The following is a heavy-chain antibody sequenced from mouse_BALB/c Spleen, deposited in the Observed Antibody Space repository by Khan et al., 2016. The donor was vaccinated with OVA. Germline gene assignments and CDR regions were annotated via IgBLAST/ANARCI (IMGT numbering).Heavy chain of an antibody. J-gene: IGHJ1*01. V-gene: IGHV5-17*02. CDR2: MSSGSSTI. Sequence: EVELVESGGGLVQPGGSRKLSCAASGFTFSNFGMHWVRQAPKKGLEWFAYMSSGSSTIYYVDTVKGRFTISRDNLKNILFLQMTSLRSEDTAMYYCARSGGNFHWYFDVWGAGTSVTVSS. CDR3: ARSGGNFHWYFDV. CDR1: GFTFSNFG. D-gene: IGHD3-1*01.